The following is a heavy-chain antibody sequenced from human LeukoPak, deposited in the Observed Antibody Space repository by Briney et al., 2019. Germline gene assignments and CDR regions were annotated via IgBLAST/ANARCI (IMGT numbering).Heavy chain of an antibody. CDR3: ARGGRGNPTGVLFPSVAAIDY. Sequence: PGGSLGLSCAASGFTFSTYGMHWVRQAPGKGLEWVAVISYDGSNKYYADSVKGRFTISRDNSKNTLYLQMNSLRAEDTAVYYCARGGRGNPTGVLFPSVAAIDYWGQGTLVTVSS. V-gene: IGHV3-30*03. J-gene: IGHJ4*02. CDR2: ISYDGSNK. CDR1: GFTFSTYG. D-gene: IGHD6-19*01.